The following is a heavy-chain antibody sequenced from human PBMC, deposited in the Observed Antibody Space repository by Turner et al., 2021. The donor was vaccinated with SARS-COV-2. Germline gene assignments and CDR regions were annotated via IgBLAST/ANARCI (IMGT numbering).Heavy chain of an antibody. D-gene: IGHD4-4*01. CDR3: AGRDSNGYVGAFDM. V-gene: IGHV1-8*03. CDR2: RNTNSGHT. Sequence: QLQLVQSGAEVQTPGASVPVSCKASLYTFPTYAINWLRQAAGQGLEVMGWRNTNSGHTADAKKLQGRVTITRKTSISTVYMELSSLRSDDTAVDYGAGRDSNGYVGAFDMWGQGTMVTVSS. J-gene: IGHJ3*02. CDR1: LYTFPTYA.